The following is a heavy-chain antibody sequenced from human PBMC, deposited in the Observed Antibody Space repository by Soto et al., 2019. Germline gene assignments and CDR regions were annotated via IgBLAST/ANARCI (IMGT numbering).Heavy chain of an antibody. V-gene: IGHV3-23*01. CDR1: GFTFTNYA. Sequence: EVQLLESGGDLVQPGGSLRLSCAASGFTFTNYAMTWVRQAPGKGLEWVSTISGGGSIIYYADSLKGRFTISRDNSKNTLYLQINSLRAEDTAVYYCAKTIRGGYSSSWYYFDYWGQGTLVTVSS. D-gene: IGHD6-13*01. CDR2: ISGGGSII. J-gene: IGHJ4*02. CDR3: AKTIRGGYSSSWYYFDY.